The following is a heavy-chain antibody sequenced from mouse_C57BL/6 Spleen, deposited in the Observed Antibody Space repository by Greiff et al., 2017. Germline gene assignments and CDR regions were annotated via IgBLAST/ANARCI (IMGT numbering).Heavy chain of an antibody. CDR2: INPNYGTT. Sequence: VQLQQSGPELVKPGASVKISCKASGYSFTDYNMNWVKQSNGKSLEWIGVINPNYGTTSYNQKFKGKATLTVDQSSSTAYIQLNSLTSEDSAVYYCARSSYYSNYDYAMDYWGQGTSVTVSS. CDR1: GYSFTDYN. D-gene: IGHD2-5*01. CDR3: ARSSYYSNYDYAMDY. J-gene: IGHJ4*01. V-gene: IGHV1-39*01.